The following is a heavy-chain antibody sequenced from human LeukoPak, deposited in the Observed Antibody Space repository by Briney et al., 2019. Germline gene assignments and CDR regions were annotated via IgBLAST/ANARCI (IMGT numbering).Heavy chain of an antibody. J-gene: IGHJ2*01. CDR2: INPDGSGT. D-gene: IGHD3-10*01. CDR1: GFSFSNYW. V-gene: IGHV3-74*01. CDR3: ARVGTGSWYFDL. Sequence: GGSLRLSCAASGFSFSNYWMHWVRQAPGKGLVWVSRINPDGSGTDYADSVQGRFTISRDNAKNTVYLQMNSLRAEDTAVYYCARVGTGSWYFDLWGRGTLVTFSS.